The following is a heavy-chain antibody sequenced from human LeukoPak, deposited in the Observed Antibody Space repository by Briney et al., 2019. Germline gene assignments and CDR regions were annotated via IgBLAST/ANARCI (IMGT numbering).Heavy chain of an antibody. CDR3: ARGYSYYPY. D-gene: IGHD4-11*01. CDR2: IYYSGST. V-gene: IGHV4-59*01. CDR1: GGSISSYH. Sequence: SETLPLTCTVSGGSISSYHWSCIRQPPGKGLEWIGYIYYSGSTNYNPSLKSRVTISVNTSKNQFSLKLRSVSAADTAVYYCARGYSYYPYWGQGTLVTVSS. J-gene: IGHJ4*02.